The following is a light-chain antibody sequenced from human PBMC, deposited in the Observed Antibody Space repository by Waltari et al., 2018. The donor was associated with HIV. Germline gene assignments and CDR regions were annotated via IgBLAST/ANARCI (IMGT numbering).Light chain of an antibody. CDR2: DNN. CDR1: SSNTWNKY. CDR3: GTWDSSLSARV. Sequence: QSVLTQPPSVSAAPGQKVTISCSGSSSNTWNKYVSWYQQLPGTAPKLLIYDNNQRPSGMPDRYSGSKAGTSATLGITRLQTGDEADYYCGTWDSSLSARVFGGGTKVPVL. J-gene: IGLJ3*02. V-gene: IGLV1-51*01.